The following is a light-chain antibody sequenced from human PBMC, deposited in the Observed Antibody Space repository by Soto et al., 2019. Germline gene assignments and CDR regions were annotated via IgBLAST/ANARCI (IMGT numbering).Light chain of an antibody. J-gene: IGLJ2*01. CDR3: QTWGTGPLV. CDR1: SGHSSYA. Sequence: QSVLTQSPSASASLGASVKLTCTLSSGHSSYAIAWHQQQPEKGPRYLMKLNSDGSHSKGDGIPDRFSGSSSGAERYLTISSLQSEDEADYYCQTWGTGPLVFGGGTKLTFL. V-gene: IGLV4-69*01. CDR2: LNSDGSH.